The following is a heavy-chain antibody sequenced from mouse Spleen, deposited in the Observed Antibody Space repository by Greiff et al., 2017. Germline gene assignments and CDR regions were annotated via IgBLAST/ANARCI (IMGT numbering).Heavy chain of an antibody. D-gene: IGHD3-3*01. V-gene: IGHV1-52*01. J-gene: IGHJ1*01. CDR3: ARTGTGWYFHG. CDR1: GYTFTSYW. Sequence: QVQLQQPGAELVRPGSSVKLSCKASGYTFTSYWMHWVKQRPIQGLEWIGNIDPSDSETHYNQKFKDKATLTVDKSSSTAYMQLSSLTSEDSAVYYCARTGTGWYFHGRGAGTPVTVSS. CDR2: IDPSDSET.